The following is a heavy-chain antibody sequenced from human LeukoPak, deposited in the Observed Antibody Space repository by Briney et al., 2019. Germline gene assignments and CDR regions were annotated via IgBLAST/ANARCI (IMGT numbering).Heavy chain of an antibody. D-gene: IGHD6-6*01. CDR3: AREANSPTARYWYFDL. J-gene: IGHJ2*01. CDR1: GVSGDGNY. V-gene: IGHV4-59*02. Sequence: PSETLSLTCTGSGVSGDGNYWRWMRPSPGKGLEWIGYVYYSGSTNYNPPLKRRITISLDTSRNKFSLMLSSVTAADAAVYYCAREANSPTARYWYFDLWGRGTQVTVSS. CDR2: VYYSGST.